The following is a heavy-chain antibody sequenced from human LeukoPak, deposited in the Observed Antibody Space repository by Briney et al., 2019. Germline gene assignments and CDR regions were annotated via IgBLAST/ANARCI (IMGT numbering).Heavy chain of an antibody. J-gene: IGHJ4*02. CDR3: VKSTAWVLFDY. D-gene: IGHD1-26*01. Sequence: GGALRISCLASGFTFSSYSMHWVRQAPGKGLEYVSAISSNGDSTYYADSVQGRFTISRDNSKNTLYLQMSSMRAEDTAVYYCVKSTAWVLFDYWGQGTLVTVSS. CDR1: GFTFSSYS. V-gene: IGHV3-64D*06. CDR2: ISSNGDST.